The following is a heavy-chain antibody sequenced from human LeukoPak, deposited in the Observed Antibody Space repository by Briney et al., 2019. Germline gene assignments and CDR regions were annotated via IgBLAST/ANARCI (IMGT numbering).Heavy chain of an antibody. CDR3: ARDRDLGN. J-gene: IGHJ3*01. D-gene: IGHD3-10*01. CDR2: ISGSGGST. CDR1: GFTFSSYA. Sequence: GGSLRLSCAASGFTFSSYAMSWVRQAPGKGLEWVSAISGSGGSTYYADSVKGRFTVSRDNAKNSLYLQMDSLTVEDTAVYYCARDRDLGNWGQGTMVTVSS. V-gene: IGHV3-23*01.